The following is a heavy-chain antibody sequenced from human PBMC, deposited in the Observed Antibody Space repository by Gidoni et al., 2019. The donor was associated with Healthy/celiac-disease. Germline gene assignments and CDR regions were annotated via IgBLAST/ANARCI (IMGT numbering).Heavy chain of an antibody. CDR1: GGSFSGYY. Sequence: QVQLQQWGAGLLKPSETLSLPCAVYGGSFSGYYWSWIRQPPGKGLEWIGEINHSGSTNYNPSLKSRVTISVDTSKNQFSLKLSSVTAADTAVYYCARGGGFRWFDPWGQGTLVTVSS. CDR3: ARGGGFRWFDP. D-gene: IGHD2-15*01. CDR2: INHSGST. V-gene: IGHV4-34*01. J-gene: IGHJ5*02.